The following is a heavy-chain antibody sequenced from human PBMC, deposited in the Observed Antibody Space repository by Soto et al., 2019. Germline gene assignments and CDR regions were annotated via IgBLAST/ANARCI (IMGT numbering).Heavy chain of an antibody. CDR3: ARVRIYYASETYFDYYHGLDA. CDR2: ISAFNGNT. J-gene: IGHJ6*04. V-gene: IGHV1-18*01. Sequence: ASVKVSCKASGYTFTNFGISWVRQAPGQGLEWVGWISAFNGNTNYAQKLQDRVTMTTDTSTSTAYMELRSLRSGDTAVYYCARVRIYYASETYFDYYHGLDAGGKGPTVTVS. D-gene: IGHD3-10*01. CDR1: GYTFTNFG.